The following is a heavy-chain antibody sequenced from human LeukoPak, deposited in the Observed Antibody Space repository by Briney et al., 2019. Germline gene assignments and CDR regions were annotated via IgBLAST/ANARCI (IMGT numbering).Heavy chain of an antibody. D-gene: IGHD3-9*01. CDR2: ISAYNGNT. J-gene: IGHJ4*02. V-gene: IGHV1-18*01. Sequence: ASVKVSCKASGYTFTSYGISWVRQAPGQGLEWMGWISAYNGNTNYAQKLQGKVTMTTDTSTSTAYMELRSLRSDDTAVYYCARHDILTGYWPIHFDYWGQGTLVTVSS. CDR1: GYTFTSYG. CDR3: ARHDILTGYWPIHFDY.